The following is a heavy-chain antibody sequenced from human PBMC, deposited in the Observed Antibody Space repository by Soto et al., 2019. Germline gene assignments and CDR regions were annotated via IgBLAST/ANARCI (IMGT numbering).Heavy chain of an antibody. J-gene: IGHJ6*03. Sequence: SVKVSCKASGGTFSSYAISWVRQAPGQGLEWIGGIIPNDGETIYAQKFQGRVTMTEDTSTDTAYMELSSLRSEDTAVYYCATRDIVVVPAAITYYYYYMDVWGKGTTVTVS. D-gene: IGHD2-2*01. CDR2: IIPNDGET. V-gene: IGHV1-69*10. CDR1: GGTFSSYA. CDR3: ATRDIVVVPAAITYYYYYMDV.